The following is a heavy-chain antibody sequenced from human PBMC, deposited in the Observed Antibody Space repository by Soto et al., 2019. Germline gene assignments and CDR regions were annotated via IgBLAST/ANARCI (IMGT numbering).Heavy chain of an antibody. CDR3: ARLGAQEIDP. V-gene: IGHV4-34*01. J-gene: IGHJ5*02. Sequence: SETLSLTCTVSGGSVSSGYYWSWIRQPPGKGLEWIGEINHSGSTNYNPSLKSRVTISVDTSKNQFSLKLSSVTAADTAVYYCARLGAQEIDPWGQGTLVTVSS. D-gene: IGHD3-16*01. CDR2: INHSGST. CDR1: GGSVSSGYY.